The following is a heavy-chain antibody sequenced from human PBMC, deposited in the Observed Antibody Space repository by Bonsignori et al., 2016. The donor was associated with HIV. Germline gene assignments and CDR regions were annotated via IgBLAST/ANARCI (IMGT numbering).Heavy chain of an antibody. V-gene: IGHV1-3*01. CDR1: GYTFTTSA. D-gene: IGHD3-22*01. Sequence: QVHLVQSGAEVKKPGASVKVSCKTSGYTFTTSAIHWIRQAPGHRLEWMGWINAGNGITKYSQKFQGRVTFTRDTSASSAYMELSSLRSEDTAVYYCARPFYGSSGYYLTNFDFWGQGPWSPSP. CDR3: ARPFYGSSGYYLTNFDF. J-gene: IGHJ4*02. CDR2: INAGNGIT.